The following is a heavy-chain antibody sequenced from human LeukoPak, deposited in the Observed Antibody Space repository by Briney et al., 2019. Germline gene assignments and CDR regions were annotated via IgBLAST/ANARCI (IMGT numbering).Heavy chain of an antibody. D-gene: IGHD5-24*01. CDR1: KYSFTTYW. CDR2: VYPGNSET. V-gene: IGHV5-51*01. Sequence: GESLKISCKGSKYSFTTYWIAWVRQMPGKGLEWMGIVYPGNSETTYNPSFQGQVTISADKSISTAYLQWSSLKASDTAMYYCARLSVEISTHDYWGQGTLVTVSS. J-gene: IGHJ4*02. CDR3: ARLSVEISTHDY.